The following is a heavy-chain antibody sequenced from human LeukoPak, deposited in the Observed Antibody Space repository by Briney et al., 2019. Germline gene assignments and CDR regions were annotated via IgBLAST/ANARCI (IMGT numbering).Heavy chain of an antibody. CDR3: ARLPLRSIAVGYYGMDV. Sequence: SVKVSCKASGGTFSSYAISWVRQAPGQGLEWMGGIIPIFGTANYAQKFQGRVTITADESTSTAYMELSSLRSEDTAVYYCARLPLRSIAVGYYGMDVWGQGTTDTVSS. CDR1: GGTFSSYA. D-gene: IGHD6-6*01. J-gene: IGHJ6*02. CDR2: IIPIFGTA. V-gene: IGHV1-69*13.